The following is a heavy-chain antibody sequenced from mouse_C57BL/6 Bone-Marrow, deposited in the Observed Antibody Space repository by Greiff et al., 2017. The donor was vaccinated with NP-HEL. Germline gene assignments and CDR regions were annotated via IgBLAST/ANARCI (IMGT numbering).Heavy chain of an antibody. J-gene: IGHJ3*01. Sequence: VHVKQSGPELVKPGASVKISCKASGYTFTDYYMNWVKQSHGKSLEWIGDINPNNGGTSYNQKFKGKATLTVDKSSSTAYMDLRSLTSEDSAVYYCARWAEYWGQGTLVTVSA. V-gene: IGHV1-26*01. CDR3: ARWAEY. CDR2: INPNNGGT. D-gene: IGHD3-3*01. CDR1: GYTFTDYY.